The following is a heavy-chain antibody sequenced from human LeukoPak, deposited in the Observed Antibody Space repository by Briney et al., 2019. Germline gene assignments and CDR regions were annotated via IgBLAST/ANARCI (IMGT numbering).Heavy chain of an antibody. D-gene: IGHD3-10*01. V-gene: IGHV5-51*01. CDR3: ARPAYGSGSYPGDFDY. CDR1: GYSFPNYW. CDR2: IYPGDSDT. Sequence: GESLKISCKGSGYSFPNYWIGWVRQMPGKGLEGMGIIYPGDSDTRYSPSFQGQVTISADKSISTAYLQWSSLKASDTAMYYCARPAYGSGSYPGDFDYWGQGTLVTVSS. J-gene: IGHJ4*02.